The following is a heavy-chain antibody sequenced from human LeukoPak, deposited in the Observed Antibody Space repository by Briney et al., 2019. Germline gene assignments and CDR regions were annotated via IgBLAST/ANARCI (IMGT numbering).Heavy chain of an antibody. CDR2: IYSGGST. J-gene: IGHJ4*02. V-gene: IGHV3-66*01. CDR3: ARSGITMVRGVNRDY. CDR1: GFTVSSNY. Sequence: GGSLRLSCAASGFTVSSNYMSWVRQAPGKGLEWVSVIYSGGSTYYADSVKGRFTISRDNSKNTLYLQMNSLRAEDTAVYYCARSGITMVRGVNRDYWGQGTLVTVSS. D-gene: IGHD3-10*01.